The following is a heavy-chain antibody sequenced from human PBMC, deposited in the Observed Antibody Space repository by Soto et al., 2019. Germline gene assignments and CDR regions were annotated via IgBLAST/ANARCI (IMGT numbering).Heavy chain of an antibody. CDR2: IYHSGST. CDR3: ARVKASGVTFDY. Sequence: QVQLQESGPGLVKPSGTLSLTCAVSGGSISSSNWWSWVRQPPGKGLEWMGEIYHSGSTNYNPSLTSRVTISVDKSKTQFSLKLSSVTAADAAVYYCARVKASGVTFDYWGQGTLVTVSS. V-gene: IGHV4-4*02. J-gene: IGHJ4*02. CDR1: GGSISSSNW. D-gene: IGHD4-4*01.